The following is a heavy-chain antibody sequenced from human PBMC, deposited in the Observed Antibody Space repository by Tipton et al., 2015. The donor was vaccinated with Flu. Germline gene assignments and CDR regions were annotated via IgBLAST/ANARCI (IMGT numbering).Heavy chain of an antibody. J-gene: IGHJ4*02. D-gene: IGHD3-22*01. CDR1: GFNLNKYD. V-gene: IGHV3-13*01. CDR2: LTTAGDT. Sequence: SLRLSCAASGFNLNKYDMHWVRQPTGRGLEWVSALTTAGDTFYPDSVKGRFTVSREEAKNSLYLQMNSLRAGDTAVYYCARGHSYYDTTGNINFDFWGQGTLVTVSS. CDR3: ARGHSYYDTTGNINFDF.